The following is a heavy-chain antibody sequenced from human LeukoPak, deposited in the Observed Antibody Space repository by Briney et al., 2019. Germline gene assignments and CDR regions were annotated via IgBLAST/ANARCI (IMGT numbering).Heavy chain of an antibody. J-gene: IGHJ4*02. V-gene: IGHV1-8*01. CDR2: MNPNSGKT. CDR3: ARGRPGLASGGTYDF. D-gene: IGHD6-13*01. CDR1: GYTFTSSD. Sequence: GASVKVSCKASGYTFTSSDINWVRQAPGQGLEWMGWMNPNSGKTGSARKFQGRVAMTKNISISTAYIEVSSLGYEDTATYYCARGRPGLASGGTYDFWGQGTLITVSS.